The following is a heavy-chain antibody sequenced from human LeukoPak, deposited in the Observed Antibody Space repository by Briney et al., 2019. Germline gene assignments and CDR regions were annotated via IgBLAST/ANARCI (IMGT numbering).Heavy chain of an antibody. CDR1: GGSISSSSYY. V-gene: IGHV4-39*01. D-gene: IGHD7-27*01. CDR2: IYYSGST. Sequence: PSETLSLTCTVSGGSISSSSYYWGWIRQPPGKGLEWIGSIYYSGSTNYNPSLKSRVTISLDTSKNQFSLKLSSVTAADTAVYYCARQARLTGLMSDAFDIWGQGTMVTVSS. CDR3: ARQARLTGLMSDAFDI. J-gene: IGHJ3*02.